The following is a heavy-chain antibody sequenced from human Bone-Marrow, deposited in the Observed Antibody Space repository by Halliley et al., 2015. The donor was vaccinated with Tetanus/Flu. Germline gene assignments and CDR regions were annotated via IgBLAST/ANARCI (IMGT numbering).Heavy chain of an antibody. J-gene: IGHJ4*02. V-gene: IGHV5-10-1*01. CDR2: IDPSDSYS. CDR3: ARQGWGTYYFDS. Sequence: GRGRIDPSDSYSNYTPSFQGHVTMSVDTSISTASLQWSSLEASDTAMYFCARQGWGTYYFDSWGQGTLVAVSS. D-gene: IGHD1-7*01.